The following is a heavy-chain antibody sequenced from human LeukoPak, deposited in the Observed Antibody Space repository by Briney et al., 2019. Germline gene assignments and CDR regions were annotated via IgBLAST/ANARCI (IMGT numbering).Heavy chain of an antibody. J-gene: IGHJ5*02. D-gene: IGHD4-17*01. CDR1: GGSISSSTYY. CDR2: ISSSGSTI. CDR3: AREWTSVTANWFDP. Sequence: LSLTCTVSGGSISSSTYYWGWIRQAPGKGLEWVSYISSSGSTIYYADSVKGRFTISRDNAKNSLYLQMNSLRAEDTAVYYCAREWTSVTANWFDPWGQGTLVTVSS. V-gene: IGHV3-11*04.